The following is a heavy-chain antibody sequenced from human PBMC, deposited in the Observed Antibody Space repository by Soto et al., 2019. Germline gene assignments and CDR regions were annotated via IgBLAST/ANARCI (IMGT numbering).Heavy chain of an antibody. D-gene: IGHD6-19*01. J-gene: IGHJ4*02. Sequence: GVTLWRSXAASGFTFSGLCMCSVRQAPGRGLEWVSSGSSPGRTAYYADSLKGRFIVSIDNSENTVNLQMNNLRAEDTAIYYCAKVISGWYFRASFDYWGQGTLVTVSS. CDR3: AKVISGWYFRASFDY. CDR2: GSSPGRTA. V-gene: IGHV3-23*01. CDR1: GFTFSGLC.